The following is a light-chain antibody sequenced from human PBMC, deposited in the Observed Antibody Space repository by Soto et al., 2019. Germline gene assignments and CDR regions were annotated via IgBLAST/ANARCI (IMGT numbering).Light chain of an antibody. V-gene: IGLV2-14*01. CDR2: EVS. Sequence: QSVLTQPASVSGSPGQSITISCTGTSSDVGAYNYVSWYQQHPDKAPKLMIYEVSNRPSGLSNRFSGSKSGNTASLTISGLQAEDEADYYFTSYTSSSSWVFGGGTKLTVL. CDR1: SSDVGAYNY. CDR3: TSYTSSSSWV. J-gene: IGLJ3*02.